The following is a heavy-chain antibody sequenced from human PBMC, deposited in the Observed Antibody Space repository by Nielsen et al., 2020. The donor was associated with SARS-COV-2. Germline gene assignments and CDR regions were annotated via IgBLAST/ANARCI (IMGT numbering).Heavy chain of an antibody. D-gene: IGHD6-13*01. CDR3: ARILSSSWSSAFDP. J-gene: IGHJ5*02. V-gene: IGHV2-70*11. CDR1: GFSLSTSGMC. Sequence: SGPTLVKPTQTFTLTCTFSGFSLSTSGMCVSWIRQPPGKALEWLARIDWDDDKYYSTSLKTRLTISKDTSKNQVVLTMTNMDPVDTATYYCARILSSSWSSAFDPWGQGTLVTVSS. CDR2: IDWDDDK.